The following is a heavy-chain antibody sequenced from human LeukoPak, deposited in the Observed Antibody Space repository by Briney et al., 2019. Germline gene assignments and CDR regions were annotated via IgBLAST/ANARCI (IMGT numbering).Heavy chain of an antibody. V-gene: IGHV6-1*01. D-gene: IGHD2-15*01. CDR1: GDSVSSNTAT. Sequence: SQTLSLTCAISGDSVSSNTATWSWIRLSPSRGLEWLGRTYYRSKWSNEYAVTVKSRTTINSDTSKNQFSLQLNSVTPEDTAVYYCARGICSIGFDYWGQGTLVTVSS. CDR3: ARGICSIGFDY. J-gene: IGHJ4*02. CDR2: TYYRSKWSN.